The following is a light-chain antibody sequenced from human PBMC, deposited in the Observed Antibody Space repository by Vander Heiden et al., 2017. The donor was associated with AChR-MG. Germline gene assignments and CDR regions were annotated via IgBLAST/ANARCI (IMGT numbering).Light chain of an antibody. CDR1: QSISSY. CDR3: QQRSDLLT. V-gene: IGKV3-11*01. CDR2: DAF. J-gene: IGKJ4*01. Sequence: EIVLTQSPATLSLSPGERATLSCRASQSISSYLAWYQQKPGQAPRLLIYDAFSRATGIPARFSGSGSGTDFPLTISSLEPEDFAVYYCQQRSDLLTFGGGTRVEIK.